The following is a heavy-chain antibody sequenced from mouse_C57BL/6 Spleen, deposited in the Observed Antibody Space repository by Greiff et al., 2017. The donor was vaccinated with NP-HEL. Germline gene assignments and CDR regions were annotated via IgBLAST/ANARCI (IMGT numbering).Heavy chain of an antibody. CDR1: GFSLTSYG. D-gene: IGHD1-1*01. J-gene: IGHJ4*01. CDR3: AKNWGTTVVAYYYAMDY. Sequence: VKLVESGPGLVQPSQSLSITCTVSGFSLTSYGVHWVRQSPGKGLEWLGVIWRGGSTDYNAAFMSRLSITKDNSKSQVFFKMNSLQADDTAIYYCAKNWGTTVVAYYYAMDYWGQGTSVTVSS. CDR2: IWRGGST. V-gene: IGHV2-5*01.